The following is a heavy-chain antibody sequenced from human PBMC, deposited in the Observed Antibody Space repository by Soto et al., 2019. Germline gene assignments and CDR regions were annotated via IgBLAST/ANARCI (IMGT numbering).Heavy chain of an antibody. CDR3: ARVDYDSSGYYEYYFDY. J-gene: IGHJ4*02. CDR2: IYYSGST. CDR1: GGSISSYY. D-gene: IGHD3-22*01. V-gene: IGHV4-59*13. Sequence: PSETLSLTCTVSGGSISSYYWSWIRQPPGKGLEWIGYIYYSGSTNYNPSLKSRVTISVDTSKNQFSLKLSSVTAADTAVYYCARVDYDSSGYYEYYFDYWGQGTLVTVSS.